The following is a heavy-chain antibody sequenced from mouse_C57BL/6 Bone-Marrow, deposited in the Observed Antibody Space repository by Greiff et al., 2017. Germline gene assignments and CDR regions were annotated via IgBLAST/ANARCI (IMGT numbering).Heavy chain of an antibody. CDR2: IYPRSGST. D-gene: IGHD2-12*01. V-gene: IGHV1-81*01. CDR1: GYTFTSYG. J-gene: IGHJ2*01. CDR3: ARLYPYYFAY. Sequence: VQVVESGAELARPGASVKLSCKASGYTFTSYGISWVKQRTGQGLEWIGEIYPRSGSTYYNEKFKGKATLTADKSSSTAYMELLSLTSDDSAVYFCARLYPYYFAYWGQGTTLTVAS.